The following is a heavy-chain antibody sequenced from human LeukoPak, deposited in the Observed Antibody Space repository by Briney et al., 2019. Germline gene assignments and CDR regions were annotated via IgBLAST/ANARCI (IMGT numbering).Heavy chain of an antibody. Sequence: PSETLSLTCTVSGGSISSYYWSWIRQPPGKGLEWIGYIYYSGSTNYNPSLKSRVTISVDTSKNQFSLKLSSVTAADTAAYYCARQLSYYYDSSGYYGYYFDYWGQGTLVTVSS. J-gene: IGHJ4*02. CDR1: GGSISSYY. V-gene: IGHV4-59*08. CDR2: IYYSGST. CDR3: ARQLSYYYDSSGYYGYYFDY. D-gene: IGHD3-22*01.